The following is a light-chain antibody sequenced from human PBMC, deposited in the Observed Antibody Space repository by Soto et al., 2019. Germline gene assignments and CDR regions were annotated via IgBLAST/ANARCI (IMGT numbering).Light chain of an antibody. CDR3: QHSFRSPIT. CDR2: VAF. J-gene: IGKJ5*01. Sequence: DIQMTPSPSSLSASVGDTVTMTCRASQSIALSVNWYQQKPGKAPKLLIYVAFTFESGVPSRFRGSGSVTEFTLTIRSLQPEDFATYYCQHSFRSPITFGQGIRLE. V-gene: IGKV1-39*01. CDR1: QSIALS.